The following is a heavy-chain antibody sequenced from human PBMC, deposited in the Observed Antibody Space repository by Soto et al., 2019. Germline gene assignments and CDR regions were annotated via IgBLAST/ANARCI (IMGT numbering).Heavy chain of an antibody. V-gene: IGHV4-31*03. CDR1: GGSISSGGYY. Sequence: QVQLQESGPGLVKPSQTLSLTCTVSGGSISSGGYYWSWIRQHPGKGLEWIGYIYYSGSTYYNPSLKSRVTISVDTSKNQFSLKLSYVTAADTAVYSCARFLRFLDKYNWFDPWGQGTLVTVSS. D-gene: IGHD3-3*01. CDR3: ARFLRFLDKYNWFDP. J-gene: IGHJ5*02. CDR2: IYYSGST.